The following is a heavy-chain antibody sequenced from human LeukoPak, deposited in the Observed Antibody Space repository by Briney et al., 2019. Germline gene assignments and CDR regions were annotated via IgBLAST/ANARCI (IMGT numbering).Heavy chain of an antibody. J-gene: IGHJ4*02. D-gene: IGHD3-10*01. Sequence: PSETLSLTCAVYSGSFSGYYWSWIRQPPGKGLEWIGEIYHSGSTNYNPSLKSRVTISVDTSKNQFSLKLSSMTAADTAVYYCARGFATMVRGVVLDFWGQGTLVTVSS. V-gene: IGHV4-34*01. CDR1: SGSFSGYY. CDR3: ARGFATMVRGVVLDF. CDR2: IYHSGST.